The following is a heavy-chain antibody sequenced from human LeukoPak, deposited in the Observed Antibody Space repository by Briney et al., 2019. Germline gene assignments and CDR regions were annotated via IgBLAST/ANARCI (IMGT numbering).Heavy chain of an antibody. CDR2: IIPILGIA. CDR1: GGTFSSYA. CDR3: ARDWSRPDPMRYCSGGSCYFDY. Sequence: SVKVSCKASGGTFSSYAISWVRQAPGQGLEWMGRIIPILGIANYAQKVQGRVTITADKYTSTAYMELSSLRSEDTAVYYCARDWSRPDPMRYCSGGSCYFDYWGQGTLVTVSS. V-gene: IGHV1-69*04. J-gene: IGHJ4*02. D-gene: IGHD2-15*01.